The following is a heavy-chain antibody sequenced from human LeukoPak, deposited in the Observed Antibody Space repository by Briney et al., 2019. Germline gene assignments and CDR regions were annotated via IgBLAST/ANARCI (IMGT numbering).Heavy chain of an antibody. D-gene: IGHD6-6*01. CDR1: GFTFSNYA. J-gene: IGHJ3*02. Sequence: PGGSLRLSCAASGFTFSNYAITWVRQAPGEGLEWVSVISGSGGSTYYADSVKGRFTISRDNSKNTLYLQMNSLRAEDTAVYYCAKDQIAARRGAAFDIWGQGTMVTVSS. CDR2: ISGSGGST. V-gene: IGHV3-23*01. CDR3: AKDQIAARRGAAFDI.